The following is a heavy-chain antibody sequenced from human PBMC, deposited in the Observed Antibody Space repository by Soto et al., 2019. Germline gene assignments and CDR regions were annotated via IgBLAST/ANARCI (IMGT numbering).Heavy chain of an antibody. V-gene: IGHV6-1*01. D-gene: IGHD6-19*01. CDR2: AYYRSKWYN. J-gene: IGHJ6*02. Sequence: SQTLSLTCAISGDSVSSNSAAWNWIRQSPSRGLEWLGRAYYRSKWYNDYAVSVKSRITINPDTSKNQFSLQLNSVTPEDTAVYYFASVRETAVAASYYHYGMEVWGQGTTVTVSS. CDR1: GDSVSSNSAA. CDR3: ASVRETAVAASYYHYGMEV.